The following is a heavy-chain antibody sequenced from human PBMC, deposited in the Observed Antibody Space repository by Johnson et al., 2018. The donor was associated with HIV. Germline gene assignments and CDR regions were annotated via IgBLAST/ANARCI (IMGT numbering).Heavy chain of an antibody. D-gene: IGHD3-22*01. CDR3: AKDYYDSSGYVDAFDI. CDR1: GFTFSSYA. V-gene: IGHV3-9*01. CDR2: ITWNSGSI. J-gene: IGHJ3*02. Sequence: VQLVESGGGLVQPGGSLRLSCAASGFTFSSYAMYWVRQAPGKGLEWVSGITWNSGSIGYADSVKGRFTFSRDNAKNSLYLLMNSLRAEDTAVYYCAKDYYDSSGYVDAFDIWGQGTMVTVSS.